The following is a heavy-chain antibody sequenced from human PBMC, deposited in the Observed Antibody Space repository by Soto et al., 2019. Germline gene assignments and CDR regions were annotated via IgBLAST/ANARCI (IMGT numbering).Heavy chain of an antibody. Sequence: QVALQQWGAGLLKPSQTLSLTCAVYGESFNDYFWTWIRQSPGGGLEWLAEVTHTGTSYYTPSLKRRVAVSVDTSRNQCSLNLTSLTAADTATYYCARRKDSSRYFYGMDVWGQWTTVVVSS. CDR3: ARRKDSSRYFYGMDV. CDR1: GESFNDYF. D-gene: IGHD6-13*01. CDR2: VTHTGTS. V-gene: IGHV4-34*02. J-gene: IGHJ6*02.